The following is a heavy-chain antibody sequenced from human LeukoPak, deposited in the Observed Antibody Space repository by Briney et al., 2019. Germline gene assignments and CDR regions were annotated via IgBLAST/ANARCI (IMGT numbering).Heavy chain of an antibody. CDR3: ARGSGIITGIDE. V-gene: IGHV3-74*01. J-gene: IGHJ4*02. Sequence: PGGPLRLSCAASGFTFSSHWMHWVRQAPGKGLVWVSRIKDDGSHTNYADSVKGRFTISRDNAKNTLSLQMNSLRAEDTAVYYCARGSGIITGIDEWGQGTLVTVSS. D-gene: IGHD6-25*01. CDR1: GFTFSSHW. CDR2: IKDDGSHT.